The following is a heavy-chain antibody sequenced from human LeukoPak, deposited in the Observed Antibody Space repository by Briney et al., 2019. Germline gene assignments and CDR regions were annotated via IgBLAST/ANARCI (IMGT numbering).Heavy chain of an antibody. D-gene: IGHD3-9*01. Sequence: GGSLRLSCAASGFIFRNYAMSWVRQAPGKGLEWVSAITGSGDTTYYADSVKGRFTVSRDNSKNTLYVEMNTLRAEDTAVYYCAKWGDYDILTGYYVSDFWGQGTLVTVSS. CDR3: AKWGDYDILTGYYVSDF. CDR2: ITGSGDTT. V-gene: IGHV3-23*01. J-gene: IGHJ4*02. CDR1: GFIFRNYA.